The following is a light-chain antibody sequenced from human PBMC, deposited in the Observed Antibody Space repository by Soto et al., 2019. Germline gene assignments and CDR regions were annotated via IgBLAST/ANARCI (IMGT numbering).Light chain of an antibody. V-gene: IGKV3D-20*02. CDR2: GAS. Sequence: EIVLTQSPGTLSLSPGERATLSCRASQSVSSSFFAWCQQKSGQDPRRLMYGASSRATGIPDRCSGSGYGKDFTLTISSLEPEDFAVYYCNQRSNWPPDTFGQGTRLEIK. CDR3: NQRSNWPPDT. CDR1: QSVSSSF. J-gene: IGKJ5*01.